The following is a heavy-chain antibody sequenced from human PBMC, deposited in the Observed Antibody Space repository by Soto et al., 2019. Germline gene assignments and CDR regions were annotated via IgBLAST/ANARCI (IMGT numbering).Heavy chain of an antibody. J-gene: IGHJ5*02. CDR3: ARDYYGSGRLNAHNWFDP. Sequence: ASVKVSCKASGYTFTTYGISWVRQAPGQGLEWMGWMSGYNGNTNYAQKLQGRVTMTTDTSTSTAYMELRSLRSDDTAVYYCARDYYGSGRLNAHNWFDPWGQGTLVTVSP. V-gene: IGHV1-18*01. CDR2: MSGYNGNT. D-gene: IGHD3-10*01. CDR1: GYTFTTYG.